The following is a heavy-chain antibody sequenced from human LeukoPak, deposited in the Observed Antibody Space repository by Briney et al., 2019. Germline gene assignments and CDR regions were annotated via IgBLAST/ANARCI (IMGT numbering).Heavy chain of an antibody. V-gene: IGHV3-30*03. Sequence: GGSLRLSCAASGFTFSSYGMHWVRQAPGKGLEWVAVISYDGSNKYCADSVKGRFTISRDNSKNTLYLQMNSLRAEDTAVYYCARAPHSGSYSSSNGFDYWGQGTLVTVSS. CDR3: ARAPHSGSYSSSNGFDY. CDR2: ISYDGSNK. CDR1: GFTFSSYG. J-gene: IGHJ4*02. D-gene: IGHD1-26*01.